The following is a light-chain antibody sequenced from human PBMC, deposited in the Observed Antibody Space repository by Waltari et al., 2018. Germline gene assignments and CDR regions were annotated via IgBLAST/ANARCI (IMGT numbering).Light chain of an antibody. Sequence: EIVLTQSPGTLSLSPGERATVSCRASQSVSSKYLAWYQQKVGQAPRLVIDGASSRATGIPDRFSCSWSGTDFTLTINRLEPEDFAVYYCQQYGSSQGYTFGQGTKLEI. J-gene: IGKJ2*01. CDR2: GAS. CDR1: QSVSSKY. V-gene: IGKV3-20*01. CDR3: QQYGSSQGYT.